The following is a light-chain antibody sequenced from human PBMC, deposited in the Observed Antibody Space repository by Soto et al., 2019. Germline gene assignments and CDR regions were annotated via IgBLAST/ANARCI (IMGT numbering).Light chain of an antibody. V-gene: IGLV2-14*01. CDR1: SSDVGGYDY. CDR2: EVS. CDR3: SSSTTSSTSG. Sequence: QSALTQPASVSGSPGQSITISCTGTSSDVGGYDYVSWYQEHPGKAPKLVIFEVSNRPSGISTRFSGSKSGNTASLTISELQSDDEADYDCSSSTTSSTSGFGTGTKLTVL. J-gene: IGLJ1*01.